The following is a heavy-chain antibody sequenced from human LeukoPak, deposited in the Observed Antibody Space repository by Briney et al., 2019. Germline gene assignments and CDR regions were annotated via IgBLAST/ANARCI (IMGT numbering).Heavy chain of an antibody. J-gene: IGHJ3*02. Sequence: KSGGSLRLSCAASGFTFSSYSMNWVRQAPGKGLEWVSSISSSSSYIYYADSVKGRFTISRDNAKNSLYLQMNSLRAEDTAVYYCARDSVVAAAGPDAFDIWGQGTMVTVSS. V-gene: IGHV3-21*01. CDR1: GFTFSSYS. CDR2: ISSSSSYI. D-gene: IGHD6-13*01. CDR3: ARDSVVAAAGPDAFDI.